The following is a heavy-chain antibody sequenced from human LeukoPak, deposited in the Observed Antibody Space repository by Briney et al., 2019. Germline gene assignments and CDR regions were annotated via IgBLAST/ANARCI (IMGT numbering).Heavy chain of an antibody. J-gene: IGHJ4*02. V-gene: IGHV1-18*01. CDR1: GYAFTSYG. CDR3: ARAPRKYYDFWSGYSYFDY. D-gene: IGHD3-3*01. Sequence: ASVNVSCKASGYAFTSYGISWVRHAPGQGLERVGWISAYHGETNNEQKLEGRVTMTTDTSTSTAYMELRSLRSDDTAVYYCARAPRKYYDFWSGYSYFDYWGQGTLVTVSS. CDR2: ISAYHGET.